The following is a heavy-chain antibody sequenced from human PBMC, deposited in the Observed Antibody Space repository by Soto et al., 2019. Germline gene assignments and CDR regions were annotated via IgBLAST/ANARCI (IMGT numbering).Heavy chain of an antibody. CDR1: GFTFSYYA. CDR3: ANGLWFGAPGDY. J-gene: IGHJ4*02. CDR2: ISGSGDSSDST. D-gene: IGHD3-10*01. Sequence: EVPLLESGGGLVQPGESLRLSCAASGFTFSYYAMTWVRQAPGKGLEWVSGISGSGDSSDSTHYADSVEGRFTISRYNSKNTLYLQMISLRAEDTAVYYCANGLWFGAPGDYSVQGTLVTVSS. V-gene: IGHV3-23*01.